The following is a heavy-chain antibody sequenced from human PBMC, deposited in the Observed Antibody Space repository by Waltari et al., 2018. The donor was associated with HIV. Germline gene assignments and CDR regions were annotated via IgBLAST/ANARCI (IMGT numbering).Heavy chain of an antibody. J-gene: IGHJ6*02. D-gene: IGHD3-10*01. CDR2: LSYDGGDK. Sequence: QVQLVESGGGVVQPGRSLRLSCAASGFTFSNHGMHWLRQAPGKGLELVAVLSYDGGDKYYADCVRGRFTISRDNSKNTLYLQMNNLRAEDTAVYFCARRGVLTYYYTMDVWGQGTTVTVSS. CDR3: ARRGVLTYYYTMDV. CDR1: GFTFSNHG. V-gene: IGHV3-33*05.